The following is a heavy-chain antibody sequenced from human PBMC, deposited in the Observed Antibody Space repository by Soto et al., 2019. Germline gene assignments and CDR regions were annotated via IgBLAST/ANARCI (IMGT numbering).Heavy chain of an antibody. J-gene: IGHJ5*02. Sequence: EVQLVESGGGLVQPGRSLRLSCAASGFTFDDYAMHWVRQAPGKGLEWVSGSSWNSGSIGYADSVKGRFTISRDNAKNSLYLQMNSLRAEDTALYYCAKDSYSSSSGWFDPWGQGTLVTVSS. V-gene: IGHV3-9*01. CDR2: SSWNSGSI. CDR1: GFTFDDYA. D-gene: IGHD6-6*01. CDR3: AKDSYSSSSGWFDP.